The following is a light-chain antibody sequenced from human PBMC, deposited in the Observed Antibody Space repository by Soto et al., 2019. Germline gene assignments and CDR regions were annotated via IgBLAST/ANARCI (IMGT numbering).Light chain of an antibody. CDR1: QSVSSSY. CDR3: QQYGSSPLT. Sequence: EIAWTQSPCTLCLSPGERATLSCRSSQSVSSSYLAGYQQKPGQAPRLLIYGASSRATGIPDRFSGSGSGTDFTLTISRLEPEDFAVYFCQQYGSSPLTFGGGTKVDI. J-gene: IGKJ4*01. CDR2: GAS. V-gene: IGKV3-20*01.